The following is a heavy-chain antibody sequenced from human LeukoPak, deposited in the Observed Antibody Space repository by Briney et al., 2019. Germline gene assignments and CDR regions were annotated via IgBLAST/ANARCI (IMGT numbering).Heavy chain of an antibody. CDR1: GFTFSSYS. D-gene: IGHD3-22*01. CDR2: ISSSSSYI. CDR3: ARRDSSGMLGGSIDY. V-gene: IGHV3-21*01. J-gene: IGHJ4*02. Sequence: GGSLRLSCAASGFTFSSYSMNWVRQAPGKGLEWVSSISSSSSYIYYADSVKGRFTISRDNAKNSLYLQMNSPRAEDTAVYYCARRDSSGMLGGSIDYWGQGTLVTVSS.